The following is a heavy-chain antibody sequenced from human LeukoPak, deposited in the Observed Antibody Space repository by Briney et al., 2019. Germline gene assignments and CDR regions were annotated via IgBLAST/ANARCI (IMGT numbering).Heavy chain of an antibody. J-gene: IGHJ3*02. CDR2: IYYSGST. D-gene: IGHD6-13*01. Sequence: SETLYLTCTVSGGSISSYYWSWIRQPPGKGLEWIGYIYYSGSTNYNPSLKSRVTISVDTSKNQFSLKLSSVTAADTAVYYCARRYSSSWDDAFDIWGQGTMVTVSS. V-gene: IGHV4-59*08. CDR1: GGSISSYY. CDR3: ARRYSSSWDDAFDI.